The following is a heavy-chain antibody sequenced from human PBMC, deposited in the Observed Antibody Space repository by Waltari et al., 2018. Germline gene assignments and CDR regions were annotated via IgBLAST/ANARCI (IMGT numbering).Heavy chain of an antibody. V-gene: IGHV3-30*02. Sequence: QVQLVESGGGVVQPGGSLRLSCAASGFPFSSYGMHWVRQAPGKGLEWVAFIRYDGSNKYYADSVKGRFTISRDNSKNTLYLQMNSLRAEDTAVYYCAKEYLWFRELLGSFDYWGQGTLVTVSS. CDR3: AKEYLWFRELLGSFDY. D-gene: IGHD3-10*01. J-gene: IGHJ4*02. CDR1: GFPFSSYG. CDR2: IRYDGSNK.